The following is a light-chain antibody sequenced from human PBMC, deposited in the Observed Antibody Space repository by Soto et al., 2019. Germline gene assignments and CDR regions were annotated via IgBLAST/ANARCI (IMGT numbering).Light chain of an antibody. CDR2: EVA. Sequence: QSALTQPASVSGSLGQSITISCTGTSSDVGGYNYVSWSQHHPGKAPKLVIYEVASRPSGVSNRFSGSKTGNTASLTISGLQAEDEADYYCTSYISSTTPYVFGTGTKVTVL. CDR3: TSYISSTTPYV. J-gene: IGLJ1*01. CDR1: SSDVGGYNY. V-gene: IGLV2-14*01.